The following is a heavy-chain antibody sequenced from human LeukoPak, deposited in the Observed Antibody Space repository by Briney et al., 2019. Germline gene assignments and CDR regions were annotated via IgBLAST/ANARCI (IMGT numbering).Heavy chain of an antibody. CDR2: INPNSGGT. Sequence: ASVKVSCKASGYTFTGYYMHWERQAPGQGLEWMGWINPNSGGTDYAQKFQGRVTMTRDTSISTAYMELSRLRSDDTAVYYCARSFYYGSGRALFDYWGQGTLVTVSS. D-gene: IGHD3-10*01. CDR1: GYTFTGYY. V-gene: IGHV1-2*02. J-gene: IGHJ4*02. CDR3: ARSFYYGSGRALFDY.